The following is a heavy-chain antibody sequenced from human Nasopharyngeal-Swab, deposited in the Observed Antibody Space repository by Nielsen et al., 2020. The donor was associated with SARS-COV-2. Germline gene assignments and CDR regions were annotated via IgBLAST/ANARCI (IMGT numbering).Heavy chain of an antibody. D-gene: IGHD2-21*01. Sequence: GESLKISCAASGFTFSSYEMNWVRQAPGKWLEWVSYISSSGSTIYYADSVKGRFTISRDNAKNSLYLQMNSLRAEDTAVYYCARVPALIPYYYYGMDVWGQGTTVTVSS. CDR3: ARVPALIPYYYYGMDV. CDR1: GFTFSSYE. V-gene: IGHV3-48*03. J-gene: IGHJ6*02. CDR2: ISSSGSTI.